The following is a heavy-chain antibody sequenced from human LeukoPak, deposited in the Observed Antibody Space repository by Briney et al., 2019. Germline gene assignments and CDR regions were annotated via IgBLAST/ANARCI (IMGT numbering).Heavy chain of an antibody. D-gene: IGHD5-18*01. J-gene: IGHJ4*02. V-gene: IGHV3-53*05. CDR2: VYPGSFT. CDR3: ARGLSRNSYGETTVALWLDY. Sequence: LEWVSEVYPGSFTYHADSVKGRFTISRDTSKNTVYLQMNSLRSEDTAVYYCARGLSRNSYGETTVALWLDYWGQGTLVTVSS.